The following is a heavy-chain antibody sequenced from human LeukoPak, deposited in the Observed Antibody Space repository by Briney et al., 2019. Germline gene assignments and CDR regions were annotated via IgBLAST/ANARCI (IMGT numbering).Heavy chain of an antibody. Sequence: PGGSLRLSCAASGFTFSSYAMSWVRQALGKGLEWVSAISGSGGSTYYADSVKGRFTISRDNSKNTLYLQMNSLRAEDTAVYYCAKSPQVRYYYGSGSYLSLLSNWGQGTLVTVSS. CDR1: GFTFSSYA. D-gene: IGHD3-10*01. CDR2: ISGSGGST. CDR3: AKSPQVRYYYGSGSYLSLLSN. V-gene: IGHV3-23*01. J-gene: IGHJ4*02.